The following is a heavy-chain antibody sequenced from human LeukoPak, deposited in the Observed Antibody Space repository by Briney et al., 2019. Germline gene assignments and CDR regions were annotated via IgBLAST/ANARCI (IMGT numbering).Heavy chain of an antibody. CDR3: VKDFGGNSDY. D-gene: IGHD4-23*01. J-gene: IGHJ4*02. V-gene: IGHV3-74*01. Sequence: GGSLRLTCAASRFNVNNYWMHWVRQAPGKGLVWVSRINEDGRVTSYAGSVRGRFTISRDSVENTLHLQMNSLRAEDTAVYYCVKDFGGNSDYWGQGTLVTVSS. CDR1: RFNVNNYW. CDR2: INEDGRVT.